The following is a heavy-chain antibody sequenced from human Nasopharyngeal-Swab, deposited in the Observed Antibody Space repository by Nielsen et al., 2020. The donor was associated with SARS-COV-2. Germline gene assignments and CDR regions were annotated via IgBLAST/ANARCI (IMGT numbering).Heavy chain of an antibody. CDR2: ISYTGNT. CDR1: GDAISDGNYY. J-gene: IGHJ4*02. CDR3: AASVVAPTINFEF. D-gene: IGHD2-15*01. V-gene: IGHV4-39*01. Sequence: SETLSLTCTVSGDAISDGNYYWGWIRQPPGQKLQWIGSISYTGNTYYTPSLKSRVAMSVDTSKNEFSLSLNSVTAADTAIFYCAASVVAPTINFEFWGLGSLVTVSS.